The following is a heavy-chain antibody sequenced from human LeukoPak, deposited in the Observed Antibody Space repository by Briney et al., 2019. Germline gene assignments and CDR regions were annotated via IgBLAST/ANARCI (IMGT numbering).Heavy chain of an antibody. CDR1: GGSFSSGSYY. CDR2: IYYSGST. V-gene: IGHV4-61*01. CDR3: ARDGLTTVTATPYYYGMDV. J-gene: IGHJ6*02. Sequence: SETLSLTCTVSGGSFSSGSYYWSWIRQPPGKGLEWIGYIYYSGSTNYNPSLKSRVTISVDTSKNQFSLKLSSVTAADTAVYYCARDGLTTVTATPYYYGMDVWGQGTTVTVSS. D-gene: IGHD4-17*01.